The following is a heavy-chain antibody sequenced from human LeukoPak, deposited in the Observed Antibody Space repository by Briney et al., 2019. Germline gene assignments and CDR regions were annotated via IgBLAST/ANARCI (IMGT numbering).Heavy chain of an antibody. V-gene: IGHV4-39*07. CDR2: VFHSGNT. Sequence: PSETLSLTCSVSGDTISTSRDTWGWIRQTPGKDLEWIGSVFHSGNTYYNPSLKSRVTISIETSKNQFSLRLSSVTAADTAVYYCARDVRELTWFDHWGQGTLVTVSS. CDR3: ARDVRELTWFDH. J-gene: IGHJ5*02. CDR1: GDTISTSRDT. D-gene: IGHD1-26*01.